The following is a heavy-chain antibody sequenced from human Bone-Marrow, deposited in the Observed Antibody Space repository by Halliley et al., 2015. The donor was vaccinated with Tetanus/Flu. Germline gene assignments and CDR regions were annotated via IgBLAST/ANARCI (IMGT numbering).Heavy chain of an antibody. CDR1: GGAIGSYY. CDR3: ARGDQWAVRFDN. J-gene: IGHJ4*02. V-gene: IGHV4-59*01. Sequence: TLSLTCTVSGGAIGSYYWSWIRQPPGKGLEWIGYIYYSGISSSNPSLKSRVTISLDTSKKQFSLKVTSVTAADTAMYYCARGDQWAVRFDNWGQGALVTVSS. CDR2: IYYSGIS. D-gene: IGHD2-8*01.